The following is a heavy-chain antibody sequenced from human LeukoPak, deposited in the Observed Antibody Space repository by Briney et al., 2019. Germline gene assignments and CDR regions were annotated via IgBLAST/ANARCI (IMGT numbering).Heavy chain of an antibody. D-gene: IGHD3-3*01. CDR1: GFTFDDYG. CDR3: AREITIFGHDAFDI. Sequence: GGSLRLSCAASGFTFDDYGMSWVRQAPGKGLEWVSGINWNGGSTGYADSVKGRFTISRDNAKNSLYLQMNSLRAEDTAVYYCAREITIFGHDAFDIWGQGTMVTVSS. J-gene: IGHJ3*02. CDR2: INWNGGST. V-gene: IGHV3-20*04.